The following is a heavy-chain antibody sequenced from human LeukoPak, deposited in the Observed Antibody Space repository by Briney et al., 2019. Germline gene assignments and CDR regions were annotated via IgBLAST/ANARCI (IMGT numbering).Heavy chain of an antibody. V-gene: IGHV4-4*07. CDR2: IYTSGST. Sequence: PSETLSLTCTVSGGSISSYYWSWIRQPAGKGLEWIGRIYTSGSTNYNPSLKSRVTISLDTSKNQFSLNLASVTAADTAVYYCTNLFSASGTFDSWGQGTLVAVSS. CDR3: TNLFSASGTFDS. CDR1: GGSISSYY. J-gene: IGHJ4*02. D-gene: IGHD3-10*01.